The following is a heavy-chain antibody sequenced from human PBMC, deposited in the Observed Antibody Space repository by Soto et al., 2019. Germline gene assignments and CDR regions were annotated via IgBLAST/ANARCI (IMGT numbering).Heavy chain of an antibody. CDR2: INHSGST. Sequence: SETLSLTCAVYGGSFSGYYWSWIRQPPGKGLEWIGEINHSGSTNYNPSLKSRVTISVDTSKNQFSLKLSSVTAADTAVYYCASFRTYYDYIWGSYRSYFDYWGQGTLVTVS. D-gene: IGHD3-16*02. J-gene: IGHJ4*02. V-gene: IGHV4-34*01. CDR1: GGSFSGYY. CDR3: ASFRTYYDYIWGSYRSYFDY.